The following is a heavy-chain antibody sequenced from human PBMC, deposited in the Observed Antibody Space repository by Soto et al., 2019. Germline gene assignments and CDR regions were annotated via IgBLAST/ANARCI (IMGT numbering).Heavy chain of an antibody. CDR2: ISYDGSNK. J-gene: IGHJ3*02. CDR3: AGGYYDSSGYDAFDI. D-gene: IGHD3-22*01. Sequence: LSLTCTVSGGSISSGGYYWSWIRQHPGKGLEWMAVISYDGSNKYYADSVKGRFTISRDNSKNTLYLQMNSLRAEDTAVYYCAGGYYDSSGYDAFDIWGQGTMVTVSS. V-gene: IGHV3-30-3*01. CDR1: GGSISSGG.